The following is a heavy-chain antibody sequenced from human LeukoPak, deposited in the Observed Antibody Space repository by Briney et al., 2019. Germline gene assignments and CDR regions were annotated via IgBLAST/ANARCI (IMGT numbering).Heavy chain of an antibody. Sequence: PSETLSLTCTVSGGSISSYYWNWSRQPTGKGLEWIGRIHTSGSTNYNPSLKSRVTMSVDTSKNKFSLKLSSVTAADKAVYYCARVICSGGSCRFDYWGQGTLVTVSS. CDR3: ARVICSGGSCRFDY. CDR2: IHTSGST. CDR1: GGSISSYY. J-gene: IGHJ4*02. V-gene: IGHV4-4*07. D-gene: IGHD2-15*01.